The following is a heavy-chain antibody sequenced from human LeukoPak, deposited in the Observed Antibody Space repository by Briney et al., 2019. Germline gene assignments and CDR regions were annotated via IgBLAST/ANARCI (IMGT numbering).Heavy chain of an antibody. Sequence: GGSLRLSCAASGFSFSSYTMHWVRQAPGKGLEWLAVISYDGSNKYYADSVKGRFTISRDNSKNTLYLQMNSLRAEDTAVYHCAKDRGSPLGYCTSTSCSDAFDIWGQGTMVIVSS. V-gene: IGHV3-30-3*01. CDR3: AKDRGSPLGYCTSTSCSDAFDI. CDR1: GFSFSSYT. D-gene: IGHD2-2*01. J-gene: IGHJ3*02. CDR2: ISYDGSNK.